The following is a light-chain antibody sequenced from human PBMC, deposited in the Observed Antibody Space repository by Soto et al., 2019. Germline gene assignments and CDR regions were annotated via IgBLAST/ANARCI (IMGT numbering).Light chain of an antibody. CDR3: QQYNSFWT. Sequence: DIQMTQSPSTLSASVGDRVTITCRASQSISIWLAWYQQKPGKVPKLLIFDASSLESGVPSRFSGSGSGTDFTLTISSLQPDDSATYYCQQYNSFWTFGQGTKVDIK. CDR1: QSISIW. V-gene: IGKV1-5*01. CDR2: DAS. J-gene: IGKJ1*01.